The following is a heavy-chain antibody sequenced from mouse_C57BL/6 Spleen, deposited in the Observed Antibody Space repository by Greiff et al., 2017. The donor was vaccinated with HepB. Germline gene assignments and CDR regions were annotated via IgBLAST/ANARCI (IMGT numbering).Heavy chain of an antibody. CDR1: GFTFTDYY. J-gene: IGHJ1*03. V-gene: IGHV7-3*01. Sequence: EVQRVESGGGLVQPGGSLSLSCAASGFTFTDYYMSWVRQPPGKALEWLGFIRNKANGYTTEYSASVKGRFTISRDNSQSILYLQMNALRAEDSATYYCARYIYGYEMWYFDVWGTGTTVTVSS. CDR2: IRNKANGYTT. CDR3: ARYIYGYEMWYFDV. D-gene: IGHD2-2*01.